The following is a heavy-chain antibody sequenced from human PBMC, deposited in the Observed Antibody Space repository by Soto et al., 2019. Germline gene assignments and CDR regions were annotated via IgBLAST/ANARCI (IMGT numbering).Heavy chain of an antibody. Sequence: SETLSLTCAVYGGSFSGYYWSWIRQPPGKGLEWIGEINHSGSTNYNPSLKSRVTISVDTSKNQFSLKLSSVTAADTAVYYCARASGVVVPAATGGGEGKYYMDVWGKGTTVTVSS. CDR2: INHSGST. J-gene: IGHJ6*03. CDR3: ARASGVVVPAATGGGEGKYYMDV. V-gene: IGHV4-34*01. D-gene: IGHD2-2*01. CDR1: GGSFSGYY.